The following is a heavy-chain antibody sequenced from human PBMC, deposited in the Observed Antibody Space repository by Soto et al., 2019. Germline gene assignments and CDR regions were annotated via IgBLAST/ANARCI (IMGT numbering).Heavy chain of an antibody. D-gene: IGHD6-13*01. CDR1: GYTFTSHG. V-gene: IGHV1-18*04. CDR3: ARSPMAPATVDY. CDR2: ISIYNGNT. Sequence: ASVKVSCKASGYTFTSHGFTWVRQAPGQGLEWMGWISIYNGNTHSAQKFQGRLTLTTDTSTSTAYMELRSLTSDDTAVYFCARSPMAPATVDYWGQGTPVTVYS. J-gene: IGHJ4*02.